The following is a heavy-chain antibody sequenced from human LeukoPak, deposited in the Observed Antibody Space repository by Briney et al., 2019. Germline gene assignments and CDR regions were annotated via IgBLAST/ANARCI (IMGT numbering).Heavy chain of an antibody. J-gene: IGHJ5*02. CDR1: GFTFSSYA. Sequence: GGSLRLSCAASGFTFSSYAMSWVRQAPGKGLEWVSSISGSGGRTYYADSVNGRFTISRDNSKNTRYLQMNSRRAEDTAVYYRGKDDARSGSSSSWCDPWGEGPLVTVST. CDR3: GKDDARSGSSSSWCDP. D-gene: IGHD6-6*01. V-gene: IGHV3-23*01. CDR2: ISGSGGRT.